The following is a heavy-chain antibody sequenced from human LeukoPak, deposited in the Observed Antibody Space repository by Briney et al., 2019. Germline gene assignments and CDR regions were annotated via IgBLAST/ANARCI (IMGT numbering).Heavy chain of an antibody. CDR2: ISFDGTDA. Sequence: PGTSLRLSCAASGFTFSSYAIHWVRQAPGKGLEWVAVISFDGTDAFYADSVKGRFTISRDNSKNTLYLQMNSLRAEDTAVYYCAKTPYYYGSGSYYNVPRYYYMDVWGKGTTVTISS. D-gene: IGHD3-10*01. J-gene: IGHJ6*03. V-gene: IGHV3-30*04. CDR1: GFTFSSYA. CDR3: AKTPYYYGSGSYYNVPRYYYMDV.